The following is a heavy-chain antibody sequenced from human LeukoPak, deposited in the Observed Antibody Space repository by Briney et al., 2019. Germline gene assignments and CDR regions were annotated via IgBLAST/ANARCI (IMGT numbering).Heavy chain of an antibody. CDR2: ISSSSSYI. CDR1: GFTFSSYS. J-gene: IGHJ2*01. CDR3: ARDGTYCGGDCYRRYFDL. V-gene: IGHV3-21*01. D-gene: IGHD2-21*02. Sequence: GGSLRLSCAAFGFTFSSYSMNWVRQAPGKGLEWVSSISSSSSYIYYADSVKGRFTISRDNAKNSLYLQMNSLRAEDTAVYYCARDGTYCGGDCYRRYFDLWGRGTLVTVSS.